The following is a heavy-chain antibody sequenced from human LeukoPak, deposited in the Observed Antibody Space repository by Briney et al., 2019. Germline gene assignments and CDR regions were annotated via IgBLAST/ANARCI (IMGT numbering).Heavy chain of an antibody. V-gene: IGHV3-53*01. Sequence: GGSLRLSCAASGFTVSSSYMSWVRQAPGKGLECVSVIYSGGDTYYAESVKGRFTISRDNSKNTLYLQMNSLRAEDTAVYYCARDARGGYVLDSWGQGALVTVSS. J-gene: IGHJ4*02. CDR2: IYSGGDT. CDR1: GFTVSSSY. CDR3: ARDARGGYVLDS. D-gene: IGHD5-12*01.